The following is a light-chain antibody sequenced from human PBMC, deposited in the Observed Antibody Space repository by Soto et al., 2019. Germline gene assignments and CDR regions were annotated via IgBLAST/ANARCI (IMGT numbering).Light chain of an antibody. CDR3: QQYYSGPRT. J-gene: IGKJ4*01. V-gene: IGKV4-1*01. Sequence: DIVMTQSPDSLAVSLGERATINCKSSQSVLYSSNNKNQLDWYQQKPGQPPKLLISWASTRESGVPDRFSGSGSGADFTLTISSLQAEDVAVYYCQQYYSGPRTSGGGTKVEIK. CDR1: QSVLYSSNNKNQ. CDR2: WAS.